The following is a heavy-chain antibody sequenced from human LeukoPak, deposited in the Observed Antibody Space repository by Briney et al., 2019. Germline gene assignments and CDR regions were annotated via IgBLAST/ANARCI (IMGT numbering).Heavy chain of an antibody. D-gene: IGHD2-8*01. CDR3: ATDYATDYYMDV. V-gene: IGHV1-24*01. CDR2: FDPGDGET. Sequence: GASVKVSCKVSGYTLTELSMHWVRQAPGKGLEWMGGFDPGDGETIYAQKFRGRVTMTEDTSTDTAYMELSSLRSEDTAVYYCATDYATDYYMDVWGKGTTVTVSS. J-gene: IGHJ6*03. CDR1: GYTLTELS.